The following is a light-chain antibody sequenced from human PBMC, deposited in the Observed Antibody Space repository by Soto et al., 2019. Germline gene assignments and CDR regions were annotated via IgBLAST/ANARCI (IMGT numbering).Light chain of an antibody. CDR3: SSYAGTTKAV. V-gene: IGLV2-8*01. CDR1: SSDVGGYNY. J-gene: IGLJ3*02. Sequence: QSALTQPPSASGSPGQSVTISCSGTSSDVGGYNYVSWYQQQPGKAPKLMIYEVSKRPSGVPDRFSGSKSGNTASLTVSGLQADDEADYYCSSYAGTTKAVFGGGTKVTVL. CDR2: EVS.